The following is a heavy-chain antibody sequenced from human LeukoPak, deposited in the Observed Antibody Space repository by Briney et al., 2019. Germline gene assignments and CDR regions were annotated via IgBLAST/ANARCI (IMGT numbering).Heavy chain of an antibody. Sequence: SETLSLTCAVYGGSFSGYYWSWIRQPPGKGLEWIGEINHSGSTNYNPSLKSRVTISVDTSKSQFSLKLSSVTAADTAVYYCASLYYYDSSGFDYWGQGTLVTVSS. CDR3: ASLYYYDSSGFDY. D-gene: IGHD3-22*01. CDR2: INHSGST. CDR1: GGSFSGYY. J-gene: IGHJ4*02. V-gene: IGHV4-34*01.